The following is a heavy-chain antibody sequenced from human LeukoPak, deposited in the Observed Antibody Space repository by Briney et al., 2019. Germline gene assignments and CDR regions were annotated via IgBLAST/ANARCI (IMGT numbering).Heavy chain of an antibody. V-gene: IGHV3-74*01. Sequence: GGSLRLSCAASGFTFSSYWMHWVRQAPGKGLVWASRINSDGSDTSYADSVKGRFTISRDNAKNTLFLQMSSLRAEDTAVYYCARDNNWNYPDYWGQGTLVTVSS. CDR1: GFTFSSYW. CDR2: INSDGSDT. CDR3: ARDNNWNYPDY. J-gene: IGHJ4*02. D-gene: IGHD1-7*01.